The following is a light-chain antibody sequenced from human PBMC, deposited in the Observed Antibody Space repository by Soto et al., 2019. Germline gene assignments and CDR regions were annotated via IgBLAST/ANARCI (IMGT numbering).Light chain of an antibody. Sequence: QSVLTQPPSASGTPGQRVAISCSGGSSDIGSNPVNWYLHLPGAAPKLLIYRDNQRPSGVPDRFSGSKSGTSASLTISGLQSEDEADYFSSAWDDSIYGPVFGGGTKVTVL. J-gene: IGLJ2*01. CDR3: SAWDDSIYGPV. V-gene: IGLV1-44*01. CDR1: SSDIGSNP. CDR2: RDN.